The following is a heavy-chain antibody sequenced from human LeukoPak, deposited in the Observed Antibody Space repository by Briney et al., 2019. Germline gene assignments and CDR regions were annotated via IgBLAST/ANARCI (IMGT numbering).Heavy chain of an antibody. J-gene: IGHJ4*02. CDR1: GFTFSSYA. CDR2: IYYSGST. V-gene: IGHV4-59*01. Sequence: GSLRLSCAASGFTFSSYAMSWVRQAPGKGLEWIGYIYYSGSTNYNPSLKSRVTISVDTSKNQFSLKLSSVTAADTAVYYCAGSLDYSNYFDYWGQGTLVTVSS. CDR3: AGSLDYSNYFDY. D-gene: IGHD4-4*01.